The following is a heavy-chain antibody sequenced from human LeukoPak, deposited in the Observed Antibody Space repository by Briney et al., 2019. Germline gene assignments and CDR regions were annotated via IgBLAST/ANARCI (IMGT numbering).Heavy chain of an antibody. D-gene: IGHD6-13*01. V-gene: IGHV4-39*07. Sequence: PSETLSLTCTVSGGSISSSSYYWGWIRQPPGKGLEWIGSIYYSGSTYYNPSLKSRVTISVDTSKNQFSLKLSSVTAADTAVYYCARYRSWYIPYFDYWGQGTLVTVSS. CDR3: ARYRSWYIPYFDY. J-gene: IGHJ4*02. CDR2: IYYSGST. CDR1: GGSISSSSYY.